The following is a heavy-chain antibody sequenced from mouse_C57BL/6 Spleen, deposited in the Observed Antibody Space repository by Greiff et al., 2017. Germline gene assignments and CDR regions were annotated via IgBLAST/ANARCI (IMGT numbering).Heavy chain of an antibody. Sequence: EVKLVESGGGLVQPGGSMKLSCVASGFTFSNYWMNWVRPSPEKGLEWVAQIRLKSDNYATHYAESVKGRFTISRDDSKSSVYLQMNNLRAEDTGIYYCTRNSNYAMDYWGQGTSVTVSS. CDR1: GFTFSNYW. J-gene: IGHJ4*01. D-gene: IGHD2-5*01. CDR3: TRNSNYAMDY. V-gene: IGHV6-3*01. CDR2: IRLKSDNYAT.